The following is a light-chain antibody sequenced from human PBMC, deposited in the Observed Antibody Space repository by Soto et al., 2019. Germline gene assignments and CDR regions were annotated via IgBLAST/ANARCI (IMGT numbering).Light chain of an antibody. J-gene: IGKJ2*01. CDR3: QQYYGTLLPFS. V-gene: IGKV4-1*01. Sequence: DIVMTQSPDSLAVSLGERATINCKSSQSLLYNSNKKNPLAWFQQKPGQPPKLLIYWASTRESGVPDRFSGSGSGTDFTLTISSLQAEDVGVYYCQQYYGTLLPFSFGQGTKLEIK. CDR2: WAS. CDR1: QSLLYNSNKKNP.